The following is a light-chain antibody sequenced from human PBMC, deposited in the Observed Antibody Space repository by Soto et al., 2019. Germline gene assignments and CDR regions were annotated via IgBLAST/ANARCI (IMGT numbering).Light chain of an antibody. Sequence: DIVMTQSPGTLSLSPGERATLSCRASQSVSDEFLAWYQQKPGQAPRLVISGASTRATGIPDRFRGSGSGTDFTLTISRLEPEDFAVYYCQQYGSTPYTFGQGT. V-gene: IGKV3-20*01. CDR3: QQYGSTPYT. CDR2: GAS. CDR1: QSVSDEF. J-gene: IGKJ2*01.